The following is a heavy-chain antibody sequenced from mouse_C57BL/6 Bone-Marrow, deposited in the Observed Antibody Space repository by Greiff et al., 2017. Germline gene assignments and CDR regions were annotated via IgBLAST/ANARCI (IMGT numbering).Heavy chain of an antibody. V-gene: IGHV1-63*01. CDR2: IYPGGGYT. CDR3: AITPFYYGSWYWYFDV. J-gene: IGHJ1*03. Sequence: QVQLQQSGAELVRPGTSVKMSCKASGYTFTNYWIGWAKQRPGHGLEWIGDIYPGGGYTNYNEKFKGKATLTADKSSSPAYLQVSSLTSEDPAIYYCAITPFYYGSWYWYFDVWGTGTTLTVSS. D-gene: IGHD1-1*01. CDR1: GYTFTNYW.